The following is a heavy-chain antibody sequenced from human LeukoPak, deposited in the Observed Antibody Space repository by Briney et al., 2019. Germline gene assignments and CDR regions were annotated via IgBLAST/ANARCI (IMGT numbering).Heavy chain of an antibody. CDR2: IYYSGST. V-gene: IGHV4-59*08. CDR3: ARQDYSNYYGMDV. CDR1: GGSISSYY. J-gene: IGHJ6*02. D-gene: IGHD4-11*01. Sequence: PSETLSLTCTVSGGSISSYYWTWIRQPPGKGLEWIGYIYYSGSTNYNPSLKSRVTISVDTSKIQFSLKLNSVTAADTAVYYCARQDYSNYYGMDVWGQGTTVTVSS.